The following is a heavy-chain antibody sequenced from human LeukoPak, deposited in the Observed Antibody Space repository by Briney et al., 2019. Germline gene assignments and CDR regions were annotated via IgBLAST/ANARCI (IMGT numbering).Heavy chain of an antibody. Sequence: SETLSLTCPVSGDSISNYYWSWIRPPAGKGLEWIGRIYTSGSTNYNPSLKSRVTMSVDTSKNQFSLKLSSVTAADTAVYYCARVSLVRGAPDYYFDYWGQGTLVTVSS. CDR1: GDSISNYY. V-gene: IGHV4-4*07. D-gene: IGHD3-10*01. CDR3: ARVSLVRGAPDYYFDY. CDR2: IYTSGST. J-gene: IGHJ4*02.